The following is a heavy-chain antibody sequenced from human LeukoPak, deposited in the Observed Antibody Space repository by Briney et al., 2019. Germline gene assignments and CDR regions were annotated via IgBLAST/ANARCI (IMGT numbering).Heavy chain of an antibody. V-gene: IGHV4-34*01. J-gene: IGHJ3*02. CDR2: INHSGST. CDR3: AGGDDDYGDRLGAFDI. CDR1: GGSISSYY. D-gene: IGHD4-17*01. Sequence: SETLSLTCTVSGGSISSYYWSWIRQPPGKGLEWIGEINHSGSTNYNPSLKSRVTISVDTSKNQFSLKLSSVTAADTAVYYCAGGDDDYGDRLGAFDIWGQGTMVTVSS.